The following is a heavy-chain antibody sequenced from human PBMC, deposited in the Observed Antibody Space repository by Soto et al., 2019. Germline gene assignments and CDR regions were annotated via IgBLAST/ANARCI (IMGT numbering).Heavy chain of an antibody. D-gene: IGHD3-16*01. CDR2: VSGSADRT. Sequence: EAQLLESGGGLAQPGGSLRLSCAASGFTFSNYTMHWVRQTPGKGLEWVAGVSGSADRTYYPDALKGRFSISRDNAKNTVDLKNNLLTAEDAAVYFSTKQAYYWCFDIWGRCTLVSVSS. CDR1: GFTFSNYT. J-gene: IGHJ2*01. CDR3: TKQAYYWCFDI. V-gene: IGHV3-23*01.